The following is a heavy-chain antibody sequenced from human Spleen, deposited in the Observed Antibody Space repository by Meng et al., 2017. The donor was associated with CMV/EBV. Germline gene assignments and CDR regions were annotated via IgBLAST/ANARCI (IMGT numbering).Heavy chain of an antibody. CDR3: AKGITRADAFDI. D-gene: IGHD7-27*01. CDR2: ISWNSGSI. Sequence: SLKISCGASGFTFDDYAMHWVRQAPGKGLEWVSGISWNSGSIGYADSVKGRFTISRDNAKNSLYLQMNSLRTEDTALYYCAKGITRADAFDIWGQGTMVTVSS. V-gene: IGHV3-9*01. CDR1: GFTFDDYA. J-gene: IGHJ3*02.